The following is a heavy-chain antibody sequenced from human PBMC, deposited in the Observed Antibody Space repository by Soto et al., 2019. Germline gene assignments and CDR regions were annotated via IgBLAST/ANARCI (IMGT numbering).Heavy chain of an antibody. V-gene: IGHV3-30-3*01. CDR1: GFTFSSYA. D-gene: IGHD1-1*01. CDR3: ARDRLRYNWNDFPYYYYGMDV. Sequence: QVQLVESGGGVVQPGRSLRLSCAASGFTFSSYAMHWVRQAPGKGREGVAVISYDGSNKYYADSVKGRFTISRDNSKNTLYLQMNSLRAEDTAVYYCARDRLRYNWNDFPYYYYGMDVWGQGTTVTVSS. CDR2: ISYDGSNK. J-gene: IGHJ6*02.